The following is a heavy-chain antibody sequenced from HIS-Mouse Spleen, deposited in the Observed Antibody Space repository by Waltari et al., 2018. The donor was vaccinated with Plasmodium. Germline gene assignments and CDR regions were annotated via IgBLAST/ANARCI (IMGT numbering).Heavy chain of an antibody. J-gene: IGHJ4*02. CDR3: AKDRRSSSWYVDY. V-gene: IGHV3-30*18. D-gene: IGHD6-13*01. Sequence: LVESGGGVVQPGRSLRLSCAASGFTFSSYGMHWVRQAPGKGMEWVACISYDGSNKYYADSVKGRLTISRDNSKNTLYLQMNSLRAEDTAVYYCAKDRRSSSWYVDYWGQGTLVTVSS. CDR2: ISYDGSNK. CDR1: GFTFSSYG.